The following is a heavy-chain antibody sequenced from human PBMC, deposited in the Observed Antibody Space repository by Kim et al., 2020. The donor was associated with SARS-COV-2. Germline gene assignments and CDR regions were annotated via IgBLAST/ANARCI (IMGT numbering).Heavy chain of an antibody. CDR3: ASDRVRPGIGVSAEYFDY. Sequence: SQTLSLTCAISGDSVSGLTTAWNWIGQSPSGGLEWLGRTYFRSKWYYDFAVSVKSRISINPDTSKNQFSLEWRSVTPEDTAVYYCASDRVRPGIGVSAEYFDYWGQGTRVTVSS. CDR2: TYFRSKWYY. J-gene: IGHJ4*01. CDR1: GDSVSGLTTA. V-gene: IGHV6-1*01. D-gene: IGHD3-3*01.